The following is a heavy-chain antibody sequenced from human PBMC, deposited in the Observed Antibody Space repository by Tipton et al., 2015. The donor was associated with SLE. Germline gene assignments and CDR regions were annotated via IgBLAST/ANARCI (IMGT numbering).Heavy chain of an antibody. V-gene: IGHV5-10-1*01. CDR2: IDPSGYHT. J-gene: IGHJ5*02. D-gene: IGHD3-22*01. CDR1: GYDFTTYW. CDR3: ARTSYDTSGYNWLDP. Sequence: VQLVQSGAEVKKPGESLRISCKASGYDFTTYWISWVRQVPGKGLEWMGRIDPSGYHTDYSPSFEGHVAISTAVSINTAYLQWSSLKASDSAIYYCARTSYDTSGYNWLDPWGQGTLVTVSP.